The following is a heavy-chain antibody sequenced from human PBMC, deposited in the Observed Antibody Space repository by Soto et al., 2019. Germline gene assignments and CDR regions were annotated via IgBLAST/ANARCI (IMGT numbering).Heavy chain of an antibody. V-gene: IGHV4-59*01. CDR2: IYYSGST. J-gene: IGHJ6*04. CDR1: GGSISSDY. CDR3: AGMTSQGTMDV. Sequence: PSETLSLTCTVSGGSISSDYWSWIRQPPGKGLEWIGYIYYSGSTNYNPSLKSRVTISVDTSKNQFFLKLSSVAAADTAVYYCAGMTSQGTMDVWGKGTTVTVSS. D-gene: IGHD2-21*02.